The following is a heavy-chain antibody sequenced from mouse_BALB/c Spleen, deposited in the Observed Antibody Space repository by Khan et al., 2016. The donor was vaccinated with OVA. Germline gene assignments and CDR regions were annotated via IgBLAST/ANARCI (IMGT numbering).Heavy chain of an antibody. CDR1: GYTFTSYW. CDR2: IYPGNTDT. J-gene: IGHJ3*01. D-gene: IGHD3-3*01. V-gene: IGHV1-5*01. CDR3: TSRSGDVAWFAY. Sequence: VQLQQSGTVLARPGASVKMSCKASGYTFTSYWMHWVKQRPGQGLEWIGDIYPGNTDTNYNQKFKGKAKLTAVTSTSTAYMELSSLTNEDSAVYYCTSRSGDVAWFAYWGQGTLVTVSA.